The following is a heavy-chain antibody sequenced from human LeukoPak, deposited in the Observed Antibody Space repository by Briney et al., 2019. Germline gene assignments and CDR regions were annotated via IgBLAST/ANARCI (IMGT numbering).Heavy chain of an antibody. CDR3: GRRYSSAYFADS. Sequence: GGSLRLSCAAPGFAFRTNVIYWVRQAPGRGLEYVSVISFTGDSTYYADSVKGRFAISRDNSKNMLYLHMGSLRDEDMAVYYCGRRYSSAYFADSWGQGTLVTVSS. CDR1: GFAFRTNV. D-gene: IGHD6-19*01. V-gene: IGHV3-64*02. J-gene: IGHJ4*02. CDR2: ISFTGDST.